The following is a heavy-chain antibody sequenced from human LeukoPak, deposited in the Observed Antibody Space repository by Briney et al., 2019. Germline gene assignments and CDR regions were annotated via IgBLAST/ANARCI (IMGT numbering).Heavy chain of an antibody. CDR2: INHSGST. CDR1: GGSFSGYY. Sequence: PSETLSLTCAVYGGSFSGYYWSWIRQPPGKGLEWIGEINHSGSTNYNPSLKSRVTISVDTSKNQFSPKLSSVTAADTAVYYCARGEGYCSSTSCYARWFDPWGQGALVTVSS. V-gene: IGHV4-34*01. D-gene: IGHD2-2*01. CDR3: ARGEGYCSSTSCYARWFDP. J-gene: IGHJ5*02.